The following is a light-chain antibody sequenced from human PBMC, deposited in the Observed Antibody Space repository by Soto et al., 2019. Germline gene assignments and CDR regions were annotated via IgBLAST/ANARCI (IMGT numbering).Light chain of an antibody. J-gene: IGKJ2*01. Sequence: DIQMTQSPSSLSASVGDRVTITCQASQDISNYLNWYQQKPGKAPKLLIYDASNLETGVPSRFSGSGSGTDFPFTISSLQPEDIATYYRQQYDNLPLYTFGQGTKLEIK. CDR2: DAS. CDR1: QDISNY. V-gene: IGKV1-33*01. CDR3: QQYDNLPLYT.